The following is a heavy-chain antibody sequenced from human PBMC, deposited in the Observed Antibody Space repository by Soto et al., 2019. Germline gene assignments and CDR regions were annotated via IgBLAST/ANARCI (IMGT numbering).Heavy chain of an antibody. CDR3: ASSLYDFWSGYLTPNIYYYGMDV. Sequence: ASVKVSCKASGGTFSSYAISWVRQAPGQGLEWMGGIIPIFGTANYAQKFQGRVTITADKSTSTAYMELSSLRSEDTAVYYCASSLYDFWSGYLTPNIYYYGMDVWGQGTTVTVSS. D-gene: IGHD3-3*01. V-gene: IGHV1-69*06. CDR1: GGTFSSYA. J-gene: IGHJ6*02. CDR2: IIPIFGTA.